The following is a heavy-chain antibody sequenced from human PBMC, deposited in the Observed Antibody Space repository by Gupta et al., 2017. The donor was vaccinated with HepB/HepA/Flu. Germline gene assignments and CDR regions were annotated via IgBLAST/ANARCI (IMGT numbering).Heavy chain of an antibody. V-gene: IGHV3-23*01. CDR3: VKDHYTRARDIYVHVDV. CDR2: IRGDGGDI. J-gene: IGHJ6*04. D-gene: IGHD2-2*02. Sequence: EEYLLESGGAVVQPGGSLRPPCVASGFVFSDFAMSWVRQTPGKGLEGLAGIRGDGGDINYADFVRGRITIARDNSINTLYLQMHSLRAEDTAVYYCVKDHYTRARDIYVHVDVWGKGTTVTVSS. CDR1: GFVFSDFA.